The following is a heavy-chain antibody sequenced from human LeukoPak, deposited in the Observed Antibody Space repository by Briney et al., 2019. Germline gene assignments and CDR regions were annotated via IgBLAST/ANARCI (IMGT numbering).Heavy chain of an antibody. V-gene: IGHV1-18*01. CDR1: GYTFTSYG. Sequence: ASVKVSCKASGYTFTSYGISWVRQAPGQGLEWMGWISAYNGNTNYAQKLQGRVTMTTDTSTSTAYMELRSLRSDDTAVYYCARGPTGRRSSSRYNWFDPWGQGTLVTVSS. D-gene: IGHD6-13*01. J-gene: IGHJ5*02. CDR3: ARGPTGRRSSSRYNWFDP. CDR2: ISAYNGNT.